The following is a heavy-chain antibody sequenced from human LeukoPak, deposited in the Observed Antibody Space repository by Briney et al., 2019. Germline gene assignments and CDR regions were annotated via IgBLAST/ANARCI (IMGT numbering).Heavy chain of an antibody. CDR2: ISYDGSNK. Sequence: GGSLRLSCAASGFTFSSYGMHWVRQAPGKGLEWVAVISYDGSNKYYADSVKGRFTISRDNPKNTLYLQMNSLRAKDTAVYYCANDLEMATIWDAFDIWGQGTMVTVSS. V-gene: IGHV3-30*18. J-gene: IGHJ3*02. CDR1: GFTFSSYG. CDR3: ANDLEMATIWDAFDI. D-gene: IGHD5-24*01.